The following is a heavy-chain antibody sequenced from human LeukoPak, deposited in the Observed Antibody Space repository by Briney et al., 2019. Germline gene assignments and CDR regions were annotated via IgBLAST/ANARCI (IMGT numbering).Heavy chain of an antibody. CDR2: INPNSGGT. V-gene: IGHV1-2*02. CDR1: GYTFTGYD. CDR3: ARFPIGSTIRGMDV. J-gene: IGHJ6*02. Sequence: ASVKVSCKASGYTFTGYDMHWVRQAPGQGLEWMGWINPNSGGTNYAQKFQGRVTMTRDTSISTAYMELSRLRSDDTAVYYCARFPIGSTIRGMDVWGQGTTVPVSS. D-gene: IGHD5/OR15-5a*01.